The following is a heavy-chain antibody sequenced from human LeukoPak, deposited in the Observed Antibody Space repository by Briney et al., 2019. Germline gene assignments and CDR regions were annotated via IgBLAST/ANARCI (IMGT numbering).Heavy chain of an antibody. CDR3: ARRTVTNGWFRIDY. Sequence: SETLSLTCTVSGGSISTYYWSWIRQPPGKGLEWIGYIYYNGATDYNPSLKSRVTISVDTSKNEFSLKLSSVTAADAALYYCARRTVTNGWFRIDYWGQGSLVIVSS. D-gene: IGHD6-19*01. CDR2: IYYNGAT. J-gene: IGHJ4*02. V-gene: IGHV4-59*08. CDR1: GGSISTYY.